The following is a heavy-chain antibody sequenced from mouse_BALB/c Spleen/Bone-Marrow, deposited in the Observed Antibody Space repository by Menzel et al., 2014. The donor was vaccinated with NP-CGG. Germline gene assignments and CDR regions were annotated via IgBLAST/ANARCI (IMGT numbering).Heavy chain of an antibody. CDR2: ILPGGGST. Sequence: VQLQQSGAELMKPGASVMISCKATGYTFSDYWVEWVKQRPGHGLEWIGEILPGGGSTNYNENFKGKATFTADTSPNTAYMQLSSLTSEDSAVYYCAKGGHVMDYWGQGTSVTVSS. J-gene: IGHJ4*01. CDR3: AKGGHVMDY. D-gene: IGHD1-1*02. CDR1: GYTFSDYW. V-gene: IGHV1-9*01.